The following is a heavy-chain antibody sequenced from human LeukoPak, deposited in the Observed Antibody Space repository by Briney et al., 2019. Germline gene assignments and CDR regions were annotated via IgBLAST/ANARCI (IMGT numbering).Heavy chain of an antibody. Sequence: SETLSLTCTVSGGSISSGGYYWSWIRQHPGKGLEWIGYIYYSGSTYYNPSLKSRVTISVDTSKNQFSLKLSSVTAADTAVYYCARDPYCGGDCYSSHDAFDIWGQGTMVTVSS. D-gene: IGHD2-21*02. J-gene: IGHJ3*02. CDR2: IYYSGST. CDR1: GGSISSGGYY. V-gene: IGHV4-31*03. CDR3: ARDPYCGGDCYSSHDAFDI.